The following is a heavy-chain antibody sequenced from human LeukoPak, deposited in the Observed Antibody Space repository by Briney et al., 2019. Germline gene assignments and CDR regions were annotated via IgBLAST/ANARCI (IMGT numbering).Heavy chain of an antibody. V-gene: IGHV3-66*01. J-gene: IGHJ4*02. Sequence: GGSLRLSCAASGFSFSSNYMSWVRQAPGEGLEWVSIIYGGGSTYYADSVKGRFTISRDNSKNTLYLQMNSLRAEDTAVYYCARTDHDSSGYHTHFDYWGQGTLVTVSS. CDR3: ARTDHDSSGYHTHFDY. CDR2: IYGGGST. CDR1: GFSFSSNY. D-gene: IGHD3-22*01.